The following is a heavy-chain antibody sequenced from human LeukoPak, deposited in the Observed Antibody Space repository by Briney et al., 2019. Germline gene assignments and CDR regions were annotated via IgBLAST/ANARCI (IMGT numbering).Heavy chain of an antibody. J-gene: IGHJ4*02. CDR3: ARGSTTVTHRGGFDS. CDR2: IKQQGSEK. V-gene: IGHV3-7*01. D-gene: IGHD4-17*01. Sequence: PGGSLRLSCAASGFTFSSYWMTWVRQAPGKGLDWVANIKQQGSEKYYVDFAEGRFTISRDNAKNSLYLQMNSLRAEDTAMYYCARGSTTVTHRGGFDSWGQGTLVTVSS. CDR1: GFTFSSYW.